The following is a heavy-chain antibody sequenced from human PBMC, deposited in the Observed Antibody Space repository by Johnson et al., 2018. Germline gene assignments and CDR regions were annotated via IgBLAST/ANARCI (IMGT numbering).Heavy chain of an antibody. V-gene: IGHV3-74*01. CDR2: INADGTGT. Sequence: VQLQESGGGFAQPGGSLRLSCAASGFTFSSYWMHWVRQVSGKGLVWVSRINADGTGTGYADSVKGRFTISRDNARNTLYLQMNSLRAEDTAVYYCAKDRANYKDSSGYYNAEYCQHWGQGTLVTVSS. CDR1: GFTFSSYW. D-gene: IGHD3-22*01. CDR3: AKDRANYKDSSGYYNAEYCQH. J-gene: IGHJ1*01.